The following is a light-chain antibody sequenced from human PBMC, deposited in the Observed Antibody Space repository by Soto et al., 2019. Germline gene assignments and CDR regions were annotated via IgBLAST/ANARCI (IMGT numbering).Light chain of an antibody. Sequence: QSVLTQPPSASGTPGQRVTISCSGSTSNIGTNYVYWYQQFPGTAPKLLIYRNNQRPSGVPDRFSGSKSGTSASLAISGLRSEDEADYYCAAWDDSLGGNWVFGGGTKLTV. CDR1: TSNIGTNY. CDR2: RNN. V-gene: IGLV1-47*01. CDR3: AAWDDSLGGNWV. J-gene: IGLJ3*02.